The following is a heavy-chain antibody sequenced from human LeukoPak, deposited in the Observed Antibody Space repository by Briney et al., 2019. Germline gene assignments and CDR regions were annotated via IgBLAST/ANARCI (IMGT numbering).Heavy chain of an antibody. CDR3: ARAEMATNSFDY. J-gene: IGHJ4*02. D-gene: IGHD5-24*01. CDR1: GFTFSSYG. Sequence: GRSLRLSCAASGFTFSSYGMHWVRQAPGKGLEWVSYISSSGSTIYYADSVKGRFTISRDNAKNSLYLQMNSLRAEDTAVYYCARAEMATNSFDYWGQGTLVTVSS. V-gene: IGHV3-48*04. CDR2: ISSSGSTI.